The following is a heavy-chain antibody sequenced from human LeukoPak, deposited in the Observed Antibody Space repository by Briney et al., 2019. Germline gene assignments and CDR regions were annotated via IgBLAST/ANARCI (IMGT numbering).Heavy chain of an antibody. V-gene: IGHV3-20*04. J-gene: IGHJ4*02. Sequence: GGSLRLSCTASGFAFDEHGMSWPRHVPGKGLEWVSGISGSGGSTGYADSWRGRFTISRDNAKNSLYLQMDSPRAGDTALYYCARAPITSPFYFDYWGQGTLVTVSS. CDR3: ARAPITSPFYFDY. D-gene: IGHD2-2*01. CDR2: ISGSGGST. CDR1: GFAFDEHG.